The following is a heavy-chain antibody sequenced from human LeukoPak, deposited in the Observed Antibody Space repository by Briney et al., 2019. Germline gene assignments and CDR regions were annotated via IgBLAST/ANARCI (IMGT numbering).Heavy chain of an antibody. D-gene: IGHD5-18*01. CDR3: ASRPSYGYTKYYYYMDV. J-gene: IGHJ6*03. V-gene: IGHV1-8*03. CDR1: GYTFISYD. CDR2: MNPNSGNT. Sequence: VASVKVSCKASGYTFISYDINWVRQVTGQGLEWMGWMNPNSGNTGYAQKFQGRVTITADKSTSTAYMELSSLRSEDTAVYYCASRPSYGYTKYYYYMDVWGKGTTVTVSS.